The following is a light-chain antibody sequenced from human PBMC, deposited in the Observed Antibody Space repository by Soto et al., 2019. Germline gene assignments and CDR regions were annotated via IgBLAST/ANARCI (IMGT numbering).Light chain of an antibody. J-gene: IGLJ1*01. V-gene: IGLV2-14*01. CDR3: FSFTTTSTHV. CDR2: EVN. CDR1: SSDIGAYDY. Sequence: SALTQPASLSGSPGQSITISCTGTSSDIGAYDYVSWFQQHPGKAPKLMISEVNNRPSGVSNRFSGSKSGNTAYLTISGLQVEDEAAYFCFSFTTTSTHVFGTGTKV.